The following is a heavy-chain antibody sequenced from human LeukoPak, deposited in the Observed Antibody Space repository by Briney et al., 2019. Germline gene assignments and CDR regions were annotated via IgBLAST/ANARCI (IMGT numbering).Heavy chain of an antibody. CDR2: ISFSGGGT. CDR3: AKDRLAATSVPYYFDY. J-gene: IGHJ4*02. Sequence: GGSLRLSCAASGFTFNNYAMSWVRQAPGKGLEWVSAISFSGGGTYHADSVQGRFTISRDISKNTLYLQMSSLRAEDTAVYYCAKDRLAATSVPYYFDYWGQGTLVTVSS. V-gene: IGHV3-23*01. D-gene: IGHD2-15*01. CDR1: GFTFNNYA.